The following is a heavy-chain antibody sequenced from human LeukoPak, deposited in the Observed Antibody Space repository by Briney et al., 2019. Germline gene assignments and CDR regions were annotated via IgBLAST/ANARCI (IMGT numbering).Heavy chain of an antibody. J-gene: IGHJ4*02. Sequence: GGSLRLSCTASGLFFSSYSVNWVRQAPGKGLEWVSSISSGSLHMYYADSVKGRFTISRDNAKSSLYLEMNSLRAGDTAVYYCYASGTYYNDYWGEGTLVTVSS. CDR2: ISSGSLHM. CDR1: GLFFSSYS. D-gene: IGHD3-10*01. V-gene: IGHV3-21*01. CDR3: YASGTYYNDY.